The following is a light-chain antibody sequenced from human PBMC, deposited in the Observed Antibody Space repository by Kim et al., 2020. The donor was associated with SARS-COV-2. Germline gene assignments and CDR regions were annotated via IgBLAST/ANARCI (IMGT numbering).Light chain of an antibody. Sequence: SYELTQPPSVSVSPGQTASITCSGDKLGDKYACWYQQKPGQSPVLVIYQDSKRPSGIPERFSGSNSGNTATLTISGTQAMDEADYYCQAWEVFGGGTQL. CDR2: QDS. V-gene: IGLV3-1*01. J-gene: IGLJ3*02. CDR3: QAWEV. CDR1: KLGDKY.